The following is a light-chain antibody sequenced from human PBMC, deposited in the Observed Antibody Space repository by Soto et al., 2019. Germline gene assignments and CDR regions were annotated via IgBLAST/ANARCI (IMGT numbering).Light chain of an antibody. Sequence: DLQMTQSPSSLSASVGDRVTITCQASHDIKKYLNWFQEKPGKAPKLLIYDASNLQTGVPSRFSGSESGTHFTFTISSLQPEDIATYYCQRYDSLPPTFGQGTRLDIK. CDR2: DAS. CDR3: QRYDSLPPT. V-gene: IGKV1-33*01. CDR1: HDIKKY. J-gene: IGKJ5*01.